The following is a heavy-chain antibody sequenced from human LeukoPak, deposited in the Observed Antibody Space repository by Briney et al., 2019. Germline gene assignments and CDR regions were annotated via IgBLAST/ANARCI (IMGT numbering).Heavy chain of an antibody. V-gene: IGHV4-39*07. D-gene: IGHD1-26*01. CDR2: IYYSGSP. J-gene: IGHJ4*01. CDR3: VRDRVGNTGVPYFDF. Sequence: SETLSLTCTVSGGSINSGSYYWGWIRQPPGKGLEWIRSIYYSGSPNYNPSLKSRVTISIDTSKNQFSLKLSSVTAAATAVYYCVRDRVGNTGVPYFDFWGEGTLVTVSS. CDR1: GGSINSGSYY.